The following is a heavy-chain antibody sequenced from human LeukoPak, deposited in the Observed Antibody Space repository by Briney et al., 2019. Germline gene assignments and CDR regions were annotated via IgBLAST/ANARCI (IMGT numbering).Heavy chain of an antibody. CDR3: AKLGGDHRGPFGI. V-gene: IGHV3-23*01. J-gene: IGHJ3*02. CDR1: GFTFLTYA. D-gene: IGHD4-23*01. CDR2: ISGSGGSA. Sequence: PGGSLSPSCVPSGFTFLTYAISWVRQAPGKGLEWVSVISGSGGSAYYADSVKGRFTISRDNSKNTLYLQMNSLRAEDTAIYYCAKLGGDHRGPFGIWGKAIIVSVSS.